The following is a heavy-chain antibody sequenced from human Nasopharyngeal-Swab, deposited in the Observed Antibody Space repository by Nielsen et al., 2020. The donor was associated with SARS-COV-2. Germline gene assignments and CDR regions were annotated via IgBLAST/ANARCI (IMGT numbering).Heavy chain of an antibody. Sequence: VRQAPGKGLEWVSAISGSGGSTYYADSVKGRFTISRDNSKNTLYLQMNSLRAEDTAVYYCAGGGGWYPYYYGMDVWGQGTTVTVSS. CDR2: ISGSGGST. CDR3: AGGGGWYPYYYGMDV. J-gene: IGHJ6*02. V-gene: IGHV3-23*01. D-gene: IGHD6-19*01.